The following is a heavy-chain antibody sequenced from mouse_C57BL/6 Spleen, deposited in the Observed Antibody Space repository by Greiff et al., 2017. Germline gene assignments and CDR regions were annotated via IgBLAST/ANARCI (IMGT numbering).Heavy chain of an antibody. V-gene: IGHV1-26*01. J-gene: IGHJ2*01. D-gene: IGHD2-4*01. CDR2: INPNNGGT. CDR1: GYTFTDYY. CDR3: ARGDYDGY. Sequence: EVQLQQSGPELVKPGASVKISCKASGYTFTDYYMNWVKQSPGKSLEWIGDINPNNGGTSYNQKFKGKATMTVDKSSSTAYMGRRSLTSEDSAVYYCARGDYDGYWGQGTTLTVSS.